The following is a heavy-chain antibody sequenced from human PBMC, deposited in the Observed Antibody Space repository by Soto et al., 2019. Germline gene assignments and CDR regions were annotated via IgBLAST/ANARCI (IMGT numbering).Heavy chain of an antibody. CDR3: AKYYYDRSGCRLGFDD. CDR2: ISGSGGTT. Sequence: PGGSLRLSCAASGFTFSKYSLSWVRQAAWKGLEWVSAISGSGGTTHYAASVKGRVTISRDNSKDTVFLQMNSLRAEDTAVYSCAKYYYDRSGCRLGFDDFGRGTLFTFCS. CDR1: GFTFSKYS. D-gene: IGHD3-22*01. J-gene: IGHJ4*02. V-gene: IGHV3-23*01.